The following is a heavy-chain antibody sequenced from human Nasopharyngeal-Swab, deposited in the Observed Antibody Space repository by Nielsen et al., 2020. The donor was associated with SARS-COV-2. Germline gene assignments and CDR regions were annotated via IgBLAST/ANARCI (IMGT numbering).Heavy chain of an antibody. CDR3: ARGGLGVYDSSGYYYLTS. Sequence: WIRQPPGKGLEWIGYIYYSGSTNYNPSLKSRVTISVDTSKNQFSLKLSSVTAADTAVYYCARGGLGVYDSSGYYYLTSWGQGTLVTVSS. V-gene: IGHV4-59*01. D-gene: IGHD3-22*01. CDR2: IYYSGST. J-gene: IGHJ5*02.